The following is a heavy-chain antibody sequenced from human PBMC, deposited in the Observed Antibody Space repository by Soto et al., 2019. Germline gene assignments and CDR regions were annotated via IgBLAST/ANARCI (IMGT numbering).Heavy chain of an antibody. J-gene: IGHJ4*02. CDR1: GYTFTSYA. V-gene: IGHV1-3*01. CDR2: INAGNGNT. D-gene: IGHD2-15*01. Sequence: ASVKVSCKASGYTFTSYAMHWVRQAPGQRLEWMGWINAGNGNTKYSQKFQGRVTITRDTSASTAYMELSSLRSEDTAVYYCARGDCSGGSCYSGPDYWGQGTLVTVSS. CDR3: ARGDCSGGSCYSGPDY.